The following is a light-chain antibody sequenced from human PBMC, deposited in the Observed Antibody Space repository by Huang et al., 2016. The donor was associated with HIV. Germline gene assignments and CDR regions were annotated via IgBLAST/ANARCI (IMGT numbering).Light chain of an antibody. V-gene: IGKV1-39*01. CDR2: AAS. CDR1: QGISSY. CDR3: QETYSIPYT. J-gene: IGKJ2*01. Sequence: DIQMTQSPSSLSASVGDRVTITCRASQGISSYLNWYQQKPGKAPKLLIYAASTLQSGVPSRFSGSGSGTDFTLTISSLQPADSATYYCQETYSIPYTFARGPSWRSN.